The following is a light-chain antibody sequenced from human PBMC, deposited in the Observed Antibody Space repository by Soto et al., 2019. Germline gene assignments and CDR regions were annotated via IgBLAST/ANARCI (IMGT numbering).Light chain of an antibody. CDR3: QQYNNWIT. CDR2: GAS. Sequence: IELTQSPATLSVSPGERATLSCRAGQSLHVSYLAWYQQQPCQAPSLLISGASTRATGIPARFSGSGSGTEFTLTISSLQSEDFAVYYCQQYNNWITFGQGNDWRL. V-gene: IGKV3-15*01. J-gene: IGKJ5*01. CDR1: QSLHVSY.